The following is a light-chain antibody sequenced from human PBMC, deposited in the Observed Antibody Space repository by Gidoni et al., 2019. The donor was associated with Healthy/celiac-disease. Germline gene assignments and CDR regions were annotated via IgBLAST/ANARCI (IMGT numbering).Light chain of an antibody. CDR1: KLGEKY. CDR2: QDS. Sequence: SYELTQPPSGSVSPGQTASITCSGDKLGEKYACWYQQKPGQSPVLVIYQDSKRPSGIPERFSGSNSGNTATLTISGTQAMDEADYYCQAWDSSTYVFGTGTKVTVL. V-gene: IGLV3-1*01. CDR3: QAWDSSTYV. J-gene: IGLJ1*01.